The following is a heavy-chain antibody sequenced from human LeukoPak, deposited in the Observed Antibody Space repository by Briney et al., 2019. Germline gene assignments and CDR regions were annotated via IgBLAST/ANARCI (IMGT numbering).Heavy chain of an antibody. J-gene: IGHJ4*02. CDR2: LTGSGGST. CDR1: GFTISNFG. D-gene: IGHD3-10*01. CDR3: AKRNYFGAGTYSFDF. Sequence: PGGSLRLSCTASGFTISNFGMSWVRQAPGKGLEWVSHLTGSGGSTYYAGSVKGRFTIFRDNSKNALYLQMNSLRAEDTAVYYCAKRNYFGAGTYSFDFWGQGTLVTVSS. V-gene: IGHV3-23*01.